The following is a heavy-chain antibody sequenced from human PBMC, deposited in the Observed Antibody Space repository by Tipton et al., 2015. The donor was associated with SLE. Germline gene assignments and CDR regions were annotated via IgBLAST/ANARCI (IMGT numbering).Heavy chain of an antibody. V-gene: IGHV4-39*07. J-gene: IGHJ4*02. Sequence: TLSLTCTVSGLSIHNFSSYWGWIRQPPGKGLEWIGSIYHSGSTSYSPSLKSRVSISGDTSKNQFSLKLSSVTPADTAVYYCATLSLPYADYEMNWGQGTLVTVSS. D-gene: IGHD4-17*01. CDR2: IYHSGST. CDR3: ATLSLPYADYEMN. CDR1: GLSIHNFSSY.